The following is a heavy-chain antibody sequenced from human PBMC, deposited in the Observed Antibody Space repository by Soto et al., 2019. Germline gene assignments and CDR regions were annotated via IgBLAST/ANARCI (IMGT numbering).Heavy chain of an antibody. J-gene: IGHJ5*02. V-gene: IGHV1-69*04. CDR2: TIPILGIA. CDR1: GGTFSSYT. CDR3: ARDRADYDFWSGYS. D-gene: IGHD3-3*01. Sequence: QVQLVHSGAEVKKPGSSVKVSCKASGGTFSSYTISWVRQAPGQGLEWMGRTIPILGIANYAQKFQGRVTITADKSTSTAYMELSSLRSEDTAVYYCARDRADYDFWSGYSWGQGTLVTVSS.